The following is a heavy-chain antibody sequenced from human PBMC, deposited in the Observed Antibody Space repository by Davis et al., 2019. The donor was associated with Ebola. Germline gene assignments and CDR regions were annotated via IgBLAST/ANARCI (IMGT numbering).Heavy chain of an antibody. D-gene: IGHD1-7*01. CDR3: ARDTITGTMYFSYGVDV. J-gene: IGHJ6*02. V-gene: IGHV3-53*01. Sequence: GESLKISCAASGFTVSSNYMSWVRQAPGKGLEWVSGMYGGDTHYADSVKGRFTISRDNSKNTLHLQMNSLRVEDTAVYYCARDTITGTMYFSYGVDVWGQGTTVTVSS. CDR1: GFTVSSNY. CDR2: MYGGDT.